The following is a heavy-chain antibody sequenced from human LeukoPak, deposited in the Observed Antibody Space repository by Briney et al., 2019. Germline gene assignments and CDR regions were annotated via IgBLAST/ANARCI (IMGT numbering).Heavy chain of an antibody. D-gene: IGHD5-18*01. V-gene: IGHV4-4*07. CDR3: ARVRGYSYGLFLAPPNRMDV. J-gene: IGHJ6*04. CDR2: IYTSGST. CDR1: GGSISSYY. Sequence: SETLSLTCTVSGGSISSYYWSWIRQPAGKGLEWIGRIYTSGSTNYNPSLKSRVTISVDTSKNQFSLKLSSVTAADTAVYYCARVRGYSYGLFLAPPNRMDVWGKGTTVTVSS.